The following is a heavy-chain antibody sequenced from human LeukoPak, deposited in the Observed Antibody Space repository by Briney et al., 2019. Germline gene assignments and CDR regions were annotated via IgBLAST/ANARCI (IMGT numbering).Heavy chain of an antibody. CDR3: AKSQSSYYYYGMDV. V-gene: IGHV3-23*01. CDR1: GFTFSSYA. Sequence: PGGSLRLSCAASGFTFSSYAMSWVRQAPGKGLEWVSAISGSGGSTYYADSVKGRFTISRDNSKNTLYLQMNSLRAVDTAVYYCAKSQSSYYYYGMDVWGQGTTVTVSS. J-gene: IGHJ6*02. CDR2: ISGSGGST. D-gene: IGHD3-16*02.